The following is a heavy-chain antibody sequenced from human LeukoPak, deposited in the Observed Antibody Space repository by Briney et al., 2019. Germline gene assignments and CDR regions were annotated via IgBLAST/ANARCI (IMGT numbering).Heavy chain of an antibody. CDR2: IIPIFGTA. Sequence: SVKVSCKASGGTFSSYAISWVRQAPGQGLEWMGGIIPIFGTANYAQKFQGRVTITADKSTSTAYMELSGLRSEDTAVYYCARGDDSGYDSDFDYWGQGTLVTVSS. J-gene: IGHJ4*02. CDR3: ARGDDSGYDSDFDY. D-gene: IGHD5-12*01. V-gene: IGHV1-69*06. CDR1: GGTFSSYA.